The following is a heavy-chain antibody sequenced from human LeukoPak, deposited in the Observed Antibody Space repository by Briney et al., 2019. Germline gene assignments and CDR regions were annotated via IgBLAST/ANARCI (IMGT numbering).Heavy chain of an antibody. Sequence: GGSLRLSCAASGFTFSRYWMHRVRQVPGKGLVWVSRVNPDGSSTTYADSVKGRFTSSRDNAKNTLYLQMNRLRAEDTAVYYCARGGSYGDYWGQGILVTVSS. D-gene: IGHD3-16*01. CDR2: VNPDGSST. V-gene: IGHV3-74*01. CDR1: GFTFSRYW. CDR3: ARGGSYGDY. J-gene: IGHJ4*02.